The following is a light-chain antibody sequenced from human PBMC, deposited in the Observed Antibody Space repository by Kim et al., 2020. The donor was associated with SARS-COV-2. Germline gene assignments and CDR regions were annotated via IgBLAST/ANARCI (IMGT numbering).Light chain of an antibody. CDR3: QQYLKSPNT. J-gene: IGKJ2*01. Sequence: GERSTHPSRASQSVSSGYMGYFAWYQQEPGQPPKLLICDASTRATGISNRFSGDGYGTDFTLTIRSLEPGDIAIYYCQQYLKSPNTFGQGTKLEI. CDR1: QSVSSGY. CDR2: DAS. V-gene: IGKV3-20*01.